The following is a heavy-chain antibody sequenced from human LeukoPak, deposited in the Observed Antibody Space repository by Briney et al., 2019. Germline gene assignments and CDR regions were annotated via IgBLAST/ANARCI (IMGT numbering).Heavy chain of an antibody. J-gene: IGHJ6*03. CDR2: INHSGST. CDR1: GGSFSRYY. D-gene: IGHD2-2*02. Sequence: SSETLSLTCAVYGGSFSRYYWSWIRQPPGKGLEWIGEINHSGSTNYNPSLKSRVTISVDTSKNQFSLKLSSVTAADTAVYYCARDTPSQPYCSSTSCYTGYYYYYYYMDVWGKGTTVTVSS. CDR3: ARDTPSQPYCSSTSCYTGYYYYYYYMDV. V-gene: IGHV4-34*01.